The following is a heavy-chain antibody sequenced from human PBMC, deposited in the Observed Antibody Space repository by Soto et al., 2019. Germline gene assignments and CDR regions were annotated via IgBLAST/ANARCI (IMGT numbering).Heavy chain of an antibody. CDR2: INPNSGGT. Sequence: ASVKVSCKASGYTFTGYYMHWVRQAPGQGLEWMGWINPNSGGTNYAQKFQGWVTMTRDTSISTAYMELSRLRSDDTAVYYCARDSRTLAATTFYYYYSYMDVWGKGTTVTVSS. D-gene: IGHD5-12*01. CDR3: ARDSRTLAATTFYYYYSYMDV. V-gene: IGHV1-2*04. J-gene: IGHJ6*03. CDR1: GYTFTGYY.